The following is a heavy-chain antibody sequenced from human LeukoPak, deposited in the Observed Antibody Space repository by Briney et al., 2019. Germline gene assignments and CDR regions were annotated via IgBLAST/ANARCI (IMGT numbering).Heavy chain of an antibody. CDR1: GFTFRSFG. J-gene: IGHJ6*02. D-gene: IGHD2-15*01. V-gene: IGHV3-30*02. CDR3: ARVGYCSGGSCYDNGYGMDV. CDR2: IRYDGSEK. Sequence: GGSLRLSCAASGFTFRSFGMHWVCQAPGKGLEWVAFIRYDGSEKYYADSVKGRFTISRDNSKNTLYLQMNSLRDEDTAVYYCARVGYCSGGSCYDNGYGMDVWGQGTTVTVSS.